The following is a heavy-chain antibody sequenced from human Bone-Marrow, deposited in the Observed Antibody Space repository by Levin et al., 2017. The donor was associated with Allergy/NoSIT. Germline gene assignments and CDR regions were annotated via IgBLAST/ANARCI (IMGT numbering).Heavy chain of an antibody. J-gene: IGHJ3*02. CDR3: ARRLHRGNSAFDI. CDR2: IYPDDSDT. V-gene: IGHV5-51*01. CDR1: GSTFIFYW. Sequence: HGESLKISCQGSGSTFIFYWIAWVRQVPGKGLEWVGLIYPDDSDTRYSPSLQGHVTIPADKAISTVYLQWSSLEASDSAVYYCARRLHRGNSAFDIWGPGTMVTVSS. D-gene: IGHD5-24*01.